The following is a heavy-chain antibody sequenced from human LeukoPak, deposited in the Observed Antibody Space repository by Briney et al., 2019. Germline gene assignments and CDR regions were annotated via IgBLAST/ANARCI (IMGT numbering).Heavy chain of an antibody. V-gene: IGHV3-74*01. CDR2: INSDGSWT. CDR1: GNYW. Sequence: PGGSLRLSCAASGNYWMHWVRQAPGKGLVWVSHINSDGSWTSYADSVKGRFTISKDNAKNTVYLQMNSLRAEDRAVYYFVSFYETYWGRGTLATVSS. D-gene: IGHD2/OR15-2a*01. J-gene: IGHJ4*02. CDR3: VSFYETY.